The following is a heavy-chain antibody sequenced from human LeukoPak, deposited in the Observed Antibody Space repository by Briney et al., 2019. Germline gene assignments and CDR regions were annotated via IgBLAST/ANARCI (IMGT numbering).Heavy chain of an antibody. CDR3: ARGLYGSGSSYYFDY. CDR1: GYTFTSYG. V-gene: IGHV1-18*01. D-gene: IGHD3-10*01. Sequence: GASVKVSCKASGYTFTSYGISWVRQAPGQGLEWMGWISAYNGNTNYAQKLQGRVTMTTDTSTSTAYMELRSLRSDDTAVYYCARGLYGSGSSYYFDYWGQGTLVTVSS. CDR2: ISAYNGNT. J-gene: IGHJ4*02.